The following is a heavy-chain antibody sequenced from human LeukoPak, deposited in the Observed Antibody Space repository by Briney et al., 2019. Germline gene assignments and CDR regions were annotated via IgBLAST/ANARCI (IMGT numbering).Heavy chain of an antibody. Sequence: PGGSLRLSCAASGFTFSSFGMHWVRQAPGKGLEWVSSISTDSNYIYYGDSVRGRFTISRDNAKNSLYLQMNSLRAEDTAVYYCARGKDWNYGYMDVWGKGTTVTVSS. J-gene: IGHJ6*03. V-gene: IGHV3-21*01. CDR3: ARGKDWNYGYMDV. D-gene: IGHD1-7*01. CDR1: GFTFSSFG. CDR2: ISTDSNYI.